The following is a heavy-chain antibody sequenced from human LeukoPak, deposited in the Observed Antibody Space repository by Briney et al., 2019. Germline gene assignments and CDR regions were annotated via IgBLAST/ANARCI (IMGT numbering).Heavy chain of an antibody. Sequence: SETLSLTCAVYGGSFSGYYWSWLRQPPGEGLEWIGEINHSGSTNYNPSLKSRVTISVDTSKNQFSLKLSSVTAADTAVYYCALTYSSGSDGIDYWGQGTLVTVSS. J-gene: IGHJ4*02. CDR3: ALTYSSGSDGIDY. CDR1: GGSFSGYY. V-gene: IGHV4-34*01. CDR2: INHSGST. D-gene: IGHD6-19*01.